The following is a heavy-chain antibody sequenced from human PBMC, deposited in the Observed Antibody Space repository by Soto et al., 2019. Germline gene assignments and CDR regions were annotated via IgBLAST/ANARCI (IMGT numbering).Heavy chain of an antibody. J-gene: IGHJ3*02. V-gene: IGHV3-9*01. CDR1: GFTFDDYA. D-gene: IGHD1-26*01. CDR3: AKDNGGIVGFLGAFDI. CDR2: ISWNSGSI. Sequence: EVQLVESGGGLVQPGRSLRLSCAASGFTFDDYAMHWVRQAPGKGLEWVSGISWNSGSIGYADSVKGRFTISRDNAKNSLYLQMNSLRAEDTALYYCAKDNGGIVGFLGAFDIWGQGTMVTVSS.